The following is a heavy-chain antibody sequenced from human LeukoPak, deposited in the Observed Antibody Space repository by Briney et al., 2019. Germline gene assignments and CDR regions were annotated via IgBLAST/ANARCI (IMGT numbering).Heavy chain of an antibody. J-gene: IGHJ6*02. CDR3: ARVGYYDFWSGSYYYYYGMDV. Sequence: VASVKVSCKASGYTFTGYYMHWVRQAPGQGLEWMGWINPNSGGTNYAQKFQGRVTMTRDTSISPAYMELSRLRSDDTAVYYCARVGYYDFWSGSYYYYYGMDVWGQGTTVTVSS. D-gene: IGHD3-3*01. CDR2: INPNSGGT. V-gene: IGHV1-2*02. CDR1: GYTFTGYY.